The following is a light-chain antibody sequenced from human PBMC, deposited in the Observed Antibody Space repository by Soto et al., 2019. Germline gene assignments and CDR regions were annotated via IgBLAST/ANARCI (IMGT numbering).Light chain of an antibody. CDR2: LNSDGSH. J-gene: IGLJ3*02. Sequence: QAVLTQSPSASASLGAPVKLTCTLSSGHSSYAIAWHQQQPEKGPRYLMKLNSDGSHSKGDGIPDRFSGSSSGAERYLTISSLQSGDEADYYCQTWGTGIQVFGGGTKLTVL. CDR1: SGHSSYA. V-gene: IGLV4-69*01. CDR3: QTWGTGIQV.